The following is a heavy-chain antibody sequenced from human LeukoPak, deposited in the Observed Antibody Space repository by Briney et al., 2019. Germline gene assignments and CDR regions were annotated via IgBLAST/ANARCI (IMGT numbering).Heavy chain of an antibody. CDR1: GGSFSGYY. J-gene: IGHJ5*02. V-gene: IGHV4-34*01. CDR2: INHSGST. Sequence: SETLSLTCAVYGGSFSGYYWSWIRQPPGKGLEWIGEINHSGSTNYNPSLKSRVTISVDTSKNQFSLKLSSVTAADTAVYYCALALRVQGATKSSGWFDPWGQGTLVTVSS. D-gene: IGHD3-10*01. CDR3: ALALRVQGATKSSGWFDP.